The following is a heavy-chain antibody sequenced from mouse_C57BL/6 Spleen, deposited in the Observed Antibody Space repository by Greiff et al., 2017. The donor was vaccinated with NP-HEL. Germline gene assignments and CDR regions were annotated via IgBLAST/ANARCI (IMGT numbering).Heavy chain of an antibody. J-gene: IGHJ1*03. CDR3: ARSTTTVVATGYFDD. CDR1: GYAFSSYW. D-gene: IGHD1-1*01. CDR2: IYPGDGAT. Sequence: VQLQQSGAELVKPGASVKISCKASGYAFSSYWMNWVKQRPGQGLAWIGQIYPGDGATNYNGQFKGQAPLSADTSSSTAYMQLSRLTSEVSAVYFCARSTTTVVATGYFDDWGTGTTVTVSS. V-gene: IGHV1-80*01.